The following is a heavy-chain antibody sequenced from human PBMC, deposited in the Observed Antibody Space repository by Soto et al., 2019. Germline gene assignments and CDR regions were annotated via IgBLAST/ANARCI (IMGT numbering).Heavy chain of an antibody. CDR2: ISYDGSNK. CDR3: AKGEGLRVNYFDY. J-gene: IGHJ4*02. CDR1: GFTFSSYG. Sequence: RLSCAASGFTFSSYGMHWVRQAPGKGLEWVAVISYDGSNKYYADSVKGRFTISRDNSKNTLYLQMNSLRAEDTAVYYCAKGEGLRVNYFDYWGQGTLVTVSS. V-gene: IGHV3-30*18. D-gene: IGHD4-17*01.